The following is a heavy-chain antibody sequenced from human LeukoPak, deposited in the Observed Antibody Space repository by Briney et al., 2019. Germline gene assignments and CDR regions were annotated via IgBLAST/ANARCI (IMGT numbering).Heavy chain of an antibody. CDR3: ARAGGCSSTSCYVFGGGWFDP. J-gene: IGHJ5*02. CDR2: ISSSGSTI. D-gene: IGHD2-2*01. CDR1: GFTFSDYY. Sequence: GGSLRLSCAASGFTFSDYYMSWIRQAPGKGLEWVSYISSSGSTIYYADSVKGRFTISRDNAKNSLYLQMNSLRAEDTAVYYCARAGGCSSTSCYVFGGGWFDPWGQGTLVTVSS. V-gene: IGHV3-11*01.